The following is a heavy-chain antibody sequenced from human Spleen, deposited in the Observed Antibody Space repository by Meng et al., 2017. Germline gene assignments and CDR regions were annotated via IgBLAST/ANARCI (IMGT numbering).Heavy chain of an antibody. V-gene: IGHV3-48*03. CDR3: ARDRDGFGELDDAFDI. Sequence: GESLKISCAASGFTFSSYEMNWVRQAPGKGLEWVSYISSSGSTIYYADSVKGRFTISRDNAKNSLYLQMNSLRAEDTAVYYCARDRDGFGELDDAFDIWGQGTMVTVSS. J-gene: IGHJ3*02. CDR2: ISSSGSTI. CDR1: GFTFSSYE. D-gene: IGHD3-10*01.